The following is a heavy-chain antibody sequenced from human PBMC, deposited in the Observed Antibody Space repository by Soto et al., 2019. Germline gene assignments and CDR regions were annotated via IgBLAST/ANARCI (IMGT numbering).Heavy chain of an antibody. J-gene: IGHJ3*02. CDR2: IIPIVGTA. Sequence: QVQLVQSGAEVKKPGSSVKVCCKASGGTFSSYAISWVRPAPGQGLEWMGGIIPIVGTANSAQKFQGRVTITAAESTSPAYMELGSLRSEDTAVYYCATASTMIVVVDAFDIWGQGTMVTVSS. V-gene: IGHV1-69*01. D-gene: IGHD3-22*01. CDR3: ATASTMIVVVDAFDI. CDR1: GGTFSSYA.